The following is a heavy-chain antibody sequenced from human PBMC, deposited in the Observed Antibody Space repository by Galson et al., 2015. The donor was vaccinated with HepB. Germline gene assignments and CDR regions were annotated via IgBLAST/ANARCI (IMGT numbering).Heavy chain of an antibody. V-gene: IGHV1-2*04. CDR1: GYTFTGYY. D-gene: IGHD3-22*01. Sequence: SVKVSCKASGYTFTGYYMHWVRQAPGQGLEWMGWINPNSGGANYAQKFQGWVTMTRDTSISTAYMELSRLRSDDTAVYYCARDLDSSGYYYYWGQGTLVTVSS. CDR2: INPNSGGA. J-gene: IGHJ4*02. CDR3: ARDLDSSGYYYY.